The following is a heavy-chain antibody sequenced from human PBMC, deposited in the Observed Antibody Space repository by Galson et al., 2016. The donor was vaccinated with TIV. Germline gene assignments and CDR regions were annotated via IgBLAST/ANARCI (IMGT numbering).Heavy chain of an antibody. D-gene: IGHD3-3*01. Sequence: PALVKPTQTLTLTCTFSGFSLSDSGMCVTWIRQPPGKALEWLASIDWDDDLYYTYRTSLKTRLTISKDTSKNRVVLTLTNVDPVDTATYYCERVSGYCCKSGYYIPSNFDYWGQGTLVTVSS. CDR2: IDWDDDL. CDR1: GFSLSDSGMC. CDR3: ERVSGYCCKSGYYIPSNFDY. V-gene: IGHV2-70*11. J-gene: IGHJ4*02.